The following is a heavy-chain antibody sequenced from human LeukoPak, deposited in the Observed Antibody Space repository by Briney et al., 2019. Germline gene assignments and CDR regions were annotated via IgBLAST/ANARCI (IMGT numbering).Heavy chain of an antibody. CDR3: ARTWKYYDILTGYAIDY. CDR2: INPNSGGT. Sequence: ASVKVSCKASGYTFTGYYMHWGRQAPGQGLEWMGWINPNSGGTNYAQKFQGRVTMTRDTSISTAYMELSRLRSDDTAVYYCARTWKYYDILTGYAIDYWGQGTLVTVSS. CDR1: GYTFTGYY. V-gene: IGHV1-2*02. J-gene: IGHJ4*02. D-gene: IGHD3-9*01.